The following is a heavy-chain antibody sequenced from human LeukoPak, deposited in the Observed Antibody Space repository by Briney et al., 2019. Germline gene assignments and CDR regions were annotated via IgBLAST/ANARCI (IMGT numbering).Heavy chain of an antibody. J-gene: IGHJ4*02. CDR1: GGSVSSSIYY. D-gene: IGHD3-9*01. V-gene: IGHV4-39*01. CDR3: ASRNDILTGYVFDF. CDR2: IYYSGST. Sequence: KPSETLSLTCTVSGGSVSSSIYYWGWIRQPPGKGLEWIGSIYYSGSTSYNPSHKSRVTISVDTSKNQFSLKLNSVTAADTAVYYCASRNDILTGYVFDFWGQGTLVTVSS.